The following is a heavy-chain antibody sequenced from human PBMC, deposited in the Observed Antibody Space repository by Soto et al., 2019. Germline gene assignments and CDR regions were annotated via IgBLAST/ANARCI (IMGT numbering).Heavy chain of an antibody. D-gene: IGHD5-18*01. J-gene: IGHJ3*02. CDR2: ISDYNGNT. CDR3: ARDRCADTAMTDAFDI. Sequence: VASVKFSFQASGYTFTSYGISWMRHAPRQGLEWMGLISDYNGNTNYSQKLQGRVTMTTDTSMSTAYMELRSLRSDETAVYYCARDRCADTAMTDAFDIWGQGTMVTVSS. CDR1: GYTFTSYG. V-gene: IGHV1-18*01.